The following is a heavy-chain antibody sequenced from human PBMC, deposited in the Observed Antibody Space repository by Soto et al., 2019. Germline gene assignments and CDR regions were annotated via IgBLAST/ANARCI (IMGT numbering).Heavy chain of an antibody. CDR3: ARTRDGYNGGDFDY. CDR2: ISYDGSNK. CDR1: GFTFSSYA. Sequence: QVQLVESGGGVVQPGRSLRLSCAASGFTFSSYAMHWVRQAPGKGLEWVAVISYDGSNKYYADSVKGRFTISRDNSKNTLYLQMNSLRAEDTAVYYCARTRDGYNGGDFDYWGQGTLVTVSS. J-gene: IGHJ4*02. V-gene: IGHV3-30-3*01. D-gene: IGHD2-8*01.